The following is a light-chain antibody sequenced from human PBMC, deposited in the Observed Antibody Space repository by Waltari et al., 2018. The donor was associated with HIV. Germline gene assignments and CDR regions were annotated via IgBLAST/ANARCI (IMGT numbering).Light chain of an antibody. V-gene: IGLV3-1*01. CDR3: QAWDRSTVI. CDR1: KLGQKY. Sequence: YELTQPPSVSVSPGQTANITCSGDKLGQKYAHWYQQKSGPSPVLLIYEDSKRRSGIPERFSGSISGDTATRTISGTQAEDEADYHCQAWDRSTVIFAGGTKLTVL. CDR2: EDS. J-gene: IGLJ2*01.